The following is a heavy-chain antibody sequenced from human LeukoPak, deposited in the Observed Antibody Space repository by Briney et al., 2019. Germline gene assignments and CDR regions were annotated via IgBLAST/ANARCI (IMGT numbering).Heavy chain of an antibody. D-gene: IGHD2-8*01. CDR1: GYTFTSYY. CDR3: ATLIIGDAFDI. J-gene: IGHJ3*02. V-gene: IGHV1-46*01. CDR2: INPSGGST. Sequence: ASVKVSCKASGYTFTSYYMHWVRQAPGQGLEWMGIINPSGGSTSYAQKFQGRVTMTEDTSTDTAYMELSSLRSEDTAVYYCATLIIGDAFDIWGQGTMVTVSS.